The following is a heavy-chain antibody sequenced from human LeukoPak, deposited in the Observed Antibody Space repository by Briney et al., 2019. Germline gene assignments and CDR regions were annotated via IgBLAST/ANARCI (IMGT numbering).Heavy chain of an antibody. Sequence: GGSLRLSCVASGFTFSSHGFYWVRQAPGKGLEWVALIWYDGSKKYYADSVKGRFTISRDNSKNTLYLQMNSLRAEDTAVYYCARGPERTGVGTRYYYDMDVWGQGTTVTVSS. CDR2: IWYDGSKK. D-gene: IGHD2-8*01. V-gene: IGHV3-33*07. J-gene: IGHJ6*02. CDR3: ARGPERTGVGTRYYYDMDV. CDR1: GFTFSSHG.